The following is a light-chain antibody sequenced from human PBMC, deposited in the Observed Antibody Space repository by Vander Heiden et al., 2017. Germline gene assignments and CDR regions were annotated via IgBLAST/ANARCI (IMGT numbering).Light chain of an antibody. CDR1: QSVSSY. CDR2: DAS. CDR3: QQRSNWPPMYT. J-gene: IGKJ2*01. V-gene: IGKV3-11*01. Sequence: EIEFTHPPYTWSWSPGDKATLSCRASQSVSSYLAWYQQKPGQAPRLLIYDASNRATGIPARFSGSGSGTDFTLTISSLEPEDFAVYYCQQRSNWPPMYTFGQGTKLEIK.